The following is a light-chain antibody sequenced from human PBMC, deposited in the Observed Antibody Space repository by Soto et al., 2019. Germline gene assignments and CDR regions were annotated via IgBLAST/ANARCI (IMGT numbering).Light chain of an antibody. J-gene: IGLJ1*01. CDR3: SSFASTHPYV. CDR2: EVN. V-gene: IGLV2-14*01. Sequence: QSALTQPASVSGSPGQSITISCTGTSSDVAFYNHVSWYQQHPGKAPKLLIYEVNNRPSGVSHRFSGSKSGNTASLTISGLQAEDEADYYCSSFASTHPYVFGTGTQLTVL. CDR1: SSDVAFYNH.